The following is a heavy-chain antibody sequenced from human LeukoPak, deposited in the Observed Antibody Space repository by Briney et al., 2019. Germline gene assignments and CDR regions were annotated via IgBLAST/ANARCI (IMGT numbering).Heavy chain of an antibody. CDR3: AGEDWNYLYWFDP. V-gene: IGHV1-69*01. CDR1: GGTFSSYA. CDR2: IIPIFGTA. D-gene: IGHD1-7*01. J-gene: IGHJ5*02. Sequence: GASVKVSCKASGGTFSSYAISWVRQAPGQGLEWMGGIIPIFGTANYAQKFQGRVTITADESTSTAYMELRSLRSDDTAVYYCAGEDWNYLYWFDPWGQGTLVTVSS.